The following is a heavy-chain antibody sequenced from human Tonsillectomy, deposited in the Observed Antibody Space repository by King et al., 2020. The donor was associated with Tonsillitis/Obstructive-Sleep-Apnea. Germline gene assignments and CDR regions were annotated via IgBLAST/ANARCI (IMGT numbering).Heavy chain of an antibody. Sequence: QLQESGPGLVKPSETLSLTCTVSGGSISSSSYYWGWIRQPPGKGLEWIGSIYYSGSTYYNPSLKSRVTISVDTSKNQFSLKVTSVTAADTAVYYCATLVGAAPSWYFDRWGRGTLVTVSS. CDR2: IYYSGST. CDR3: ATLVGAAPSWYFDR. CDR1: GGSISSSSYY. V-gene: IGHV4-39*01. J-gene: IGHJ2*01. D-gene: IGHD1-26*01.